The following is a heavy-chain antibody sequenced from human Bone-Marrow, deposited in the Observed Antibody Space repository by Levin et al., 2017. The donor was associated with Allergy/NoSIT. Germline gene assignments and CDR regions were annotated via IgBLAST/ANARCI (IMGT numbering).Heavy chain of an antibody. CDR2: ISGSGGST. V-gene: IGHV3-23*01. CDR1: GFTFSSYA. D-gene: IGHD2-15*01. J-gene: IGHJ5*02. CDR3: AKGLGGGSGPFVDLGTQYNWFDP. Sequence: GGSLRLSCAASGFTFSSYAMSWVRQAPGKGLEWVSAISGSGGSTYYADSVKGRFTISRDNSKNTLYLQMNSLRAEDTAVYYCAKGLGGGSGPFVDLGTQYNWFDPWGQGTLVTVSS.